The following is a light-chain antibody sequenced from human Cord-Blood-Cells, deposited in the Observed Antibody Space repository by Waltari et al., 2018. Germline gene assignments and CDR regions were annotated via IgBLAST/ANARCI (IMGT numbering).Light chain of an antibody. CDR3: AAWDDSLSGRV. CDR2: RNN. Sequence: QSVLTQPPSASRTPGQRVTISCSGSSSNIGSNYVYWYQQPPGTAPKLLIYRNNQRPSGVPDRFSGSKSGTSASLAISGLRSEDEADYYCAAWDDSLSGRVFGGGTKLTVL. V-gene: IGLV1-47*01. CDR1: SSNIGSNY. J-gene: IGLJ3*02.